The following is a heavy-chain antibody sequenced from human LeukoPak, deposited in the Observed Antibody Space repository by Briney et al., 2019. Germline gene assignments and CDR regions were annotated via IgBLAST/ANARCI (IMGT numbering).Heavy chain of an antibody. CDR3: ARGNGAD. CDR1: GFTFSSYA. Sequence: GRSLRLSCAASGFTFSSYAMHWVRQAPGKGLEWVAVISYDGSNKYYADSVKGRFTISRDNSKSTLYLQMNSLRAEDTAVYYCARGNGADWGQGTLVTVSS. J-gene: IGHJ4*02. V-gene: IGHV3-30-3*01. CDR2: ISYDGSNK. D-gene: IGHD1-26*01.